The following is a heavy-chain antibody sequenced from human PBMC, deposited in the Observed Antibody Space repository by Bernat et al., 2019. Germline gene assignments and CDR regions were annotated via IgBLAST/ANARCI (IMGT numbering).Heavy chain of an antibody. CDR1: GFTFSSYG. V-gene: IGHV3-33*01. J-gene: IGHJ2*01. CDR2: IWYDGSNK. D-gene: IGHD4-17*01. CDR3: ARGSVVGYGDYAEYWYFDL. Sequence: QVQLVESGGGVVQPGRSLRISCAASGFTFSSYGMHWVRQAPGKGLEWVAVIWYDGSNKYYADSVKGRFTISRDNSKNTLYLQMNSLRAEDTAVYYCARGSVVGYGDYAEYWYFDLWGRGTLVTVSS.